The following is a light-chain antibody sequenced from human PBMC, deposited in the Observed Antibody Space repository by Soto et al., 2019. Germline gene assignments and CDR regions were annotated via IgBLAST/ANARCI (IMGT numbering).Light chain of an antibody. CDR1: QSVSSS. Sequence: EIVLTQSPATLSLSPGERATLSCRASQSVSSSLAWYQQKSGHAPRLLIYDAHDRATGIPARFSGSGSGTDFTLTVSNLEPEDFAVYYCQQYSNWPLTFGGGTKVEIK. CDR3: QQYSNWPLT. V-gene: IGKV3-11*01. J-gene: IGKJ4*01. CDR2: DAH.